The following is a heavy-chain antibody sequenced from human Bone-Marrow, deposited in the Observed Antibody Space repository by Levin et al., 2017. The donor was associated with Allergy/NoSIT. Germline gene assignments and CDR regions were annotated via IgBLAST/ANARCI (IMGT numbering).Heavy chain of an antibody. CDR2: IYYSGST. J-gene: IGHJ4*02. CDR1: GGSISSYY. V-gene: IGHV4-59*01. CDR3: ARNKVLGYDILTGYVTLDY. D-gene: IGHD3-9*01. Sequence: KASETLSLTCTVSGGSISSYYWSWIRQPPGKGLEWIGYIYYSGSTNYNPSLKSRVTISVDTSKNQFSLKLSSVTAADTAVYYCARNKVLGYDILTGYVTLDYWGQGTLVTVSS.